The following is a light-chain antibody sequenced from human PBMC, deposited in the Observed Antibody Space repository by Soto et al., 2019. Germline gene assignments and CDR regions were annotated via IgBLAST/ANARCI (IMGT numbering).Light chain of an antibody. Sequence: QSVLTQPPSVSGAPGQRVTISCTGSSSNIGVGYDVYWYQQLPGTAPKLLIYANNNRPSGVPDRFSGSKSGTSASLAITGRQAEDEADYYCQSYDSSLSVYVFGTGTKVTVL. CDR2: ANN. V-gene: IGLV1-40*01. CDR1: SSNIGVGYD. J-gene: IGLJ1*01. CDR3: QSYDSSLSVYV.